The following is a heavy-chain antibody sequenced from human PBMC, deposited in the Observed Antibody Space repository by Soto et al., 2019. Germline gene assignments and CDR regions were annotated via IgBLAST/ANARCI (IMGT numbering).Heavy chain of an antibody. CDR3: AKDRYDILTGYQRFDP. Sequence: EVQLLESGGGLVQPGGSLRLSCAASGFTFSSYAMSLVRQAPGKGLEWVSAISGSGGSTYYADSVKGRFTISRDNSKNTLYLQMNSLIAEDTAVYYCAKDRYDILTGYQRFDPWGQETLVTVSS. V-gene: IGHV3-23*01. D-gene: IGHD3-9*01. CDR1: GFTFSSYA. J-gene: IGHJ5*02. CDR2: ISGSGGST.